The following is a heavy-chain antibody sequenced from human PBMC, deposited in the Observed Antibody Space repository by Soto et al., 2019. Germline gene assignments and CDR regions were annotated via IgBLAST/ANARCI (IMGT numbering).Heavy chain of an antibody. V-gene: IGHV4-31*03. D-gene: IGHD6-19*01. CDR2: IYYSGST. CDR3: ARGNRRQWLVPLHNWFDP. J-gene: IGHJ5*02. CDR1: GGSISSGGYY. Sequence: SETLSLTCTVSGGSISSGGYYWSWIRQHPGKGLEWIGYIYYSGSTYYNPSLKSRVTISVDTSKNQFSLKLSSVTAADTAVYYCARGNRRQWLVPLHNWFDPWGQGTLVTVSS.